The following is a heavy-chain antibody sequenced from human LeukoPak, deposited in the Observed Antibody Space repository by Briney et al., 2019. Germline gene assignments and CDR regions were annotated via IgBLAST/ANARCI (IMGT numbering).Heavy chain of an antibody. J-gene: IGHJ5*02. CDR2: ISSSSSYI. Sequence: SGGSLRLSCAASGFTFSIYSMNWVRQAPGKGLEWVSSISSSSSYIYYADSVKGRFTISRDNAKNSLYLQMNSLRAEDTAVYYCARDSHIVVVPAAVHGWFDPWGQGTLVTVSS. CDR1: GFTFSIYS. D-gene: IGHD2-2*01. CDR3: ARDSHIVVVPAAVHGWFDP. V-gene: IGHV3-21*01.